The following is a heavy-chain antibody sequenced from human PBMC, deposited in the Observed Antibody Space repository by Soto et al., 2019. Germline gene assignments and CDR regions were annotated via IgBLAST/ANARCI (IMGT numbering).Heavy chain of an antibody. CDR3: ARVGYCTNGVCFPTYYGMDV. J-gene: IGHJ6*02. V-gene: IGHV4-31*03. CDR1: GGSISSGGYY. Sequence: SETLSLTCTVSGGSISSGGYYWSWIRQHPGKGLEWIGYIYYSGSTYYNPSLKSRVTISVDTSKNQFSLKLSSVTAADTAVYYCARVGYCTNGVCFPTYYGMDVWGQGTTVTVSS. CDR2: IYYSGST. D-gene: IGHD2-8*01.